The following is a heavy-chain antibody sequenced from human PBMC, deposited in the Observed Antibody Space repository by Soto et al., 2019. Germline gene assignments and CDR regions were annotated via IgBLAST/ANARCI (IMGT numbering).Heavy chain of an antibody. Sequence: QAHLAQSGAEVKKPGSSVTVSCKASGGTFNSYGISWVRQAPGQGLDSRGVIIPLYGTVNYAQKVQGRVSITADKSTSTAYMDLNSLRSADTAVYYCARVRVIRGVIPSHFGLWGQGTLVTVSS. D-gene: IGHD3-10*01. CDR1: GGTFNSYG. J-gene: IGHJ4*02. V-gene: IGHV1-69*06. CDR3: ARVRVIRGVIPSHFGL. CDR2: IIPLYGTV.